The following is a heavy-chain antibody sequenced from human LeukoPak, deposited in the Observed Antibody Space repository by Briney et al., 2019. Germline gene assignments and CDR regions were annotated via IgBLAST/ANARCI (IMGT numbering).Heavy chain of an antibody. CDR2: IKQDGSEK. J-gene: IGHJ4*02. CDR1: GFTFSSYW. V-gene: IGHV3-7*01. D-gene: IGHD3-3*01. CDR3: ARDPTIFGVVIVPDY. Sequence: GGSLRLSCAASGFTFSSYWMSWVRQAPGKGLEWVANIKQDGSEKYYVDSVKGRFTISRDNAKNSLYLQMNSLRAEGTAVYYCARDPTIFGVVIVPDYWGQGTLVTVSS.